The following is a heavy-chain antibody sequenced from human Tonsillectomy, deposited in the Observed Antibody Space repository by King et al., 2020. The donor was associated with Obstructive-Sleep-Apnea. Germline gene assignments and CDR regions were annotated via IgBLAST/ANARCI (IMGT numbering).Heavy chain of an antibody. J-gene: IGHJ4*02. Sequence: VKLVESGGGLVQPGGSLRLSCAASGFTFSSYAMSWVRQAPGKGLEWVSASSGSGGSTYYADSVKGRFTISRDNSKNTLYLQMNSLRAEDTAVYYCATSGRITMVRGARWGQGTLVTVSS. D-gene: IGHD3-10*01. V-gene: IGHV3-23*04. CDR1: GFTFSSYA. CDR3: ATSGRITMVRGAR. CDR2: SSGSGGST.